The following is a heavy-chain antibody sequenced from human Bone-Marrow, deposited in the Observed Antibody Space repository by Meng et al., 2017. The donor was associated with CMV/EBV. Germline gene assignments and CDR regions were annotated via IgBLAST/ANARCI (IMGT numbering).Heavy chain of an antibody. D-gene: IGHD3-16*01. J-gene: IGHJ1*01. CDR3: SPLGAELRP. Sequence: GGSLRLSCAASGFTFSGSAMHWVRQASGKGLEWVGHITSKANSYATLYAASVKGRFTISRDDSKNTAYLQMNSLKTEDTAVYYCSPLGAELRPWGQGTLVTVSS. CDR2: ITSKANSYAT. V-gene: IGHV3-73*01. CDR1: GFTFSGSA.